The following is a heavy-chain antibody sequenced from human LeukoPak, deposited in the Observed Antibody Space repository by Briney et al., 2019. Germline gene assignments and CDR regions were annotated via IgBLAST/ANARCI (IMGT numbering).Heavy chain of an antibody. CDR2: IFHSGST. CDR1: GGSISSYF. D-gene: IGHD2-2*01. J-gene: IGHJ5*02. Sequence: PSETLSLTCTVSGGSISSYFWSWIRQSPGKGLEWIGYIFHSGSTNYNPSLKSRVTMSVDTSKNQSSLKLTSVTAADTAVYYCARGGSLVAVPTAVMGWFDPWGQGTLVTVSS. CDR3: ARGGSLVAVPTAVMGWFDP. V-gene: IGHV4-59*01.